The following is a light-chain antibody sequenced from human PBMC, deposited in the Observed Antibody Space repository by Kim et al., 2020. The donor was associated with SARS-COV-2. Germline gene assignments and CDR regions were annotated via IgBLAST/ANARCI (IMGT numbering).Light chain of an antibody. V-gene: IGLV3-1*01. CDR3: QAWDSSTVV. CDR2: QDS. CDR1: KLWDKF. Sequence: LSPGQTASITCSGDKLWDKFACWYQQKPGQSPVLVIYQDSKRPSGIPERFSGSNSGNTATLTISGTQAMDEADYYCQAWDSSTVVFGGGTQLTVL. J-gene: IGLJ2*01.